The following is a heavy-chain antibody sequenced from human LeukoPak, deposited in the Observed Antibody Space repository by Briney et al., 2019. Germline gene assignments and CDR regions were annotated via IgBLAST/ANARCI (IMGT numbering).Heavy chain of an antibody. CDR3: AKDRPRYSSGSFDY. J-gene: IGHJ4*02. CDR1: GFTFGSYG. Sequence: GGSLRLSCAASGFTFGSYGMHWVRQAPGKGLEWVAFIRYDGSNKYYADSVKGRFTISRDNSKNTLYLQMNSLRAEDTAVYYCAKDRPRYSSGSFDYWGQGTLVTVSS. D-gene: IGHD6-19*01. V-gene: IGHV3-30*02. CDR2: IRYDGSNK.